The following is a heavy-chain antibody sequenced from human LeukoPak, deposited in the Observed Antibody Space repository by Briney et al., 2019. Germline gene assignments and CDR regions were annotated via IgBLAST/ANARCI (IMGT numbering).Heavy chain of an antibody. Sequence: GGSLRLSCSASGFTVSRDYMSWVRQAPGKGLEWVSVIYSGGSTYYADSVKGRFTISRDNAKNSLYLQMNSLRAEDTAVYYCARDPPAGHYYYYYGMDVWGQGTTVTVSS. CDR2: IYSGGST. V-gene: IGHV3-53*01. D-gene: IGHD6-13*01. CDR1: GFTVSRDY. CDR3: ARDPPAGHYYYYYGMDV. J-gene: IGHJ6*02.